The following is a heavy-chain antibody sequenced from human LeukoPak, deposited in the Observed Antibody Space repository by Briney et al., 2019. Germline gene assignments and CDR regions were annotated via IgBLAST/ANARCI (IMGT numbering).Heavy chain of an antibody. D-gene: IGHD3-22*01. Sequence: KPGGSLRLSCAASGFTFSSYSRNWVRQAPGKGLEWVSSISSSSSYIYYADSVKGRFTISRDNAKNSLYLQMNSLRAGDTAVYYCAGYDSSGRWGQGTMVTVSS. V-gene: IGHV3-21*01. J-gene: IGHJ3*01. CDR2: ISSSSSYI. CDR3: AGYDSSGR. CDR1: GFTFSSYS.